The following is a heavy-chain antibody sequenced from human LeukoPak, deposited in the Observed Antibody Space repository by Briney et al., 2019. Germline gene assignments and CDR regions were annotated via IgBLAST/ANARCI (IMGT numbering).Heavy chain of an antibody. Sequence: PGGSLRLSCAASGFTFSSYWMSWVRQAPGKGLEWVANIKQDGSEKYYVDSVKGRFTISRDNAKNSLYLQMNSLRAEDTAVYYCARDLGTIFGVVIRSNYFDYWGQGTLVTVSS. CDR1: GFTFSSYW. V-gene: IGHV3-7*01. CDR2: IKQDGSEK. D-gene: IGHD3-3*01. J-gene: IGHJ4*02. CDR3: ARDLGTIFGVVIRSNYFDY.